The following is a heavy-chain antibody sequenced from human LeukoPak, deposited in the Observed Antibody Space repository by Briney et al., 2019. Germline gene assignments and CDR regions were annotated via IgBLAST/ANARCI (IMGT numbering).Heavy chain of an antibody. CDR1: GGSISSYY. CDR2: IYYSGST. V-gene: IGHV4-59*01. CDR3: ARDGGSPRGIFAYYFDY. D-gene: IGHD2-15*01. J-gene: IGHJ4*02. Sequence: ASETLSLTCTVSGGSISSYYWSWIRQPPGKGLEWIGYIYYSGSTNYNPSLKSRVTISVDTSKNQFSLKLSSVTAADTAVYYCARDGGSPRGIFAYYFDYWGQGTLVTVSS.